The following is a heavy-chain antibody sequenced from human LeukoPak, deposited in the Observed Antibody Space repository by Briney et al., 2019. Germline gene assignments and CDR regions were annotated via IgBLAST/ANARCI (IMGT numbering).Heavy chain of an antibody. CDR3: ARSVVQQLESYHYYGMDV. V-gene: IGHV4-34*01. D-gene: IGHD6-13*01. Sequence: PSETLSLTCAVYGGSFSGYYWSWIRQPPGKGLEWIGEINHSGSTNYNPSLKSRVTISVDTSKNQFSLKLSSVTAADTAVYYCARSVVQQLESYHYYGMDVWGQGTTVTVSS. J-gene: IGHJ6*02. CDR2: INHSGST. CDR1: GGSFSGYY.